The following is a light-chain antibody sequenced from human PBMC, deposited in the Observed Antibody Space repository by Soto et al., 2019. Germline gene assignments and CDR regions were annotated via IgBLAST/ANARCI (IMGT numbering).Light chain of an antibody. Sequence: QSVLTQPPSVSGAPGQRVTISCTGRSSNIGAGYDVHWYQQLPGTAPKLLIYGNSNRPSGVPDRFSGSKSGTSASLAITGLQAEDEADYYCQSYDSSLSPWVFGGGTKLTV. J-gene: IGLJ3*02. CDR2: GNS. CDR3: QSYDSSLSPWV. V-gene: IGLV1-40*01. CDR1: SSNIGAGYD.